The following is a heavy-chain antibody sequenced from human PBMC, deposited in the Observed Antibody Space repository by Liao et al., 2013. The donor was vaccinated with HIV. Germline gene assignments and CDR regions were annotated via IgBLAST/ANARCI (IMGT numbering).Heavy chain of an antibody. D-gene: IGHD2-15*01. J-gene: IGHJ4*02. CDR3: ARGSRGNLVAVFDY. CDR2: IYTSGST. Sequence: QVQLQESGPGLVKTSETLSLTCTVSGGSISSYYWSWIRQPAGKGLEWIGRIYTSGSTNYNPSLKSRVTMSVDTSKNQFSLKLSSVTAADTAVYYCARGSRGNLVAVFDYWGQGTLVTVSS. V-gene: IGHV4-4*07. CDR1: GGSISSYY.